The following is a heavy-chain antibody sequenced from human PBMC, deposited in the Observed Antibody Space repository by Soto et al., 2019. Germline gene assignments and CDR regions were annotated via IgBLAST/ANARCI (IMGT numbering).Heavy chain of an antibody. Sequence: QLQLQESGPGLVKPSETLSLTCTVSGGSISSSSYYWGWIRQPPGKGLEWIGSIYYSGSTYYNPSLKSRVTISVDTSKNQFSLKLSSVTAADTAVYYCARHAGLIGYCSGGSCYLGDAFDIWGQGTMVTVSS. CDR3: ARHAGLIGYCSGGSCYLGDAFDI. V-gene: IGHV4-39*01. CDR1: GGSISSSSYY. CDR2: IYYSGST. J-gene: IGHJ3*02. D-gene: IGHD2-15*01.